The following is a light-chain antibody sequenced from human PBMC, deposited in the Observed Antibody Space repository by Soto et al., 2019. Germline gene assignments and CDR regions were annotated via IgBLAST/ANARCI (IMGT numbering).Light chain of an antibody. Sequence: EIVMAQFPETLAVSVGERATIKCRSSQSLLHSSDNRNYLTWYQQKPGQPPKLLIYWASTRQSGVPDRFSGSGSGTDFTLTISSLQPEDFATYFCQQSYSTPPWTFGQGTKVEIK. CDR2: WAS. CDR3: QQSYSTPPWT. V-gene: IGKV4-1*01. J-gene: IGKJ1*01. CDR1: QSLLHSSDNRNY.